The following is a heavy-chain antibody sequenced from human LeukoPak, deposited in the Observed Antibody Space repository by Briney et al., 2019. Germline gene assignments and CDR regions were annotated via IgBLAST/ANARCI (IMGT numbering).Heavy chain of an antibody. CDR2: IYYSGST. J-gene: IGHJ5*02. CDR1: GGSISSSSYY. Sequence: SETLSLTCTVSGGSISSSSYYWGWIRQPPGKGLEWIGSIYYSGSTYYNPSLKSRVTISVDTSKNQFSLKLSSVTAADTAVYYCARHAPKWLRSGGVDPWGQGTLVTVSS. CDR3: ARHAPKWLRSGGVDP. D-gene: IGHD5-12*01. V-gene: IGHV4-39*01.